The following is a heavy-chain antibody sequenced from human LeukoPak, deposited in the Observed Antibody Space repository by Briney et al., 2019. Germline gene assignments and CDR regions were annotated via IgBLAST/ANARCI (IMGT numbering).Heavy chain of an antibody. CDR2: IDWGDDK. Sequence: SGPALVKPTQTLTLTCTFSGFSLSTGGVCVSWIRQPPGKALEWLARIDWGDDKFYSTSLKTRLTISKDTSKNQVVLTMTNMDPVDTATYYCAGMSSGAYFFDYWGQGTLVTVSS. D-gene: IGHD3-10*01. CDR3: AGMSSGAYFFDY. V-gene: IGHV2-70*17. J-gene: IGHJ4*02. CDR1: GFSLSTGGVC.